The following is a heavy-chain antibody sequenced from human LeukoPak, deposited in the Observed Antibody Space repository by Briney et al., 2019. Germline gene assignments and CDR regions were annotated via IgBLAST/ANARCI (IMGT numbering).Heavy chain of an antibody. Sequence: SETLSLTCTVSGGSISSYYWSWIRQPPGKGLEWIGYIYYSGSTNYNPSLKSRVTISVDTSKDQFSLKLSSVTAADTAVYYCARLLRGSSPGVDYWGQGTLVTVSS. CDR3: ARLLRGSSPGVDY. CDR1: GGSISSYY. CDR2: IYYSGST. J-gene: IGHJ4*02. D-gene: IGHD6-6*01. V-gene: IGHV4-59*08.